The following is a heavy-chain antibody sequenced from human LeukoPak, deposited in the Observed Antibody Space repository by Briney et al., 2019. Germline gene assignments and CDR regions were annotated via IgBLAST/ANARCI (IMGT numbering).Heavy chain of an antibody. CDR1: GFTFSSYA. CDR2: ISGSGGST. CDR3: ARDQGSADY. V-gene: IGHV3-23*01. J-gene: IGHJ4*02. Sequence: PGGSLRLSCAASGFTFSSYAMGWVRQAPGKGLEWVSAISGSGGSTYYADSVKGRFTISRDNAKNYVHLQMDSLRAEDTAVYYCARDQGSADYWGQGTLVTVSS.